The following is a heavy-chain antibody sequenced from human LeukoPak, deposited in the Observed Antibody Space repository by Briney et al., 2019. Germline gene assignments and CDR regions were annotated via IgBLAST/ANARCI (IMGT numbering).Heavy chain of an antibody. Sequence: ASVKLSCTASGYTFTSHGIGWIRHAPGQGLEWMGWISTYNSNTTYAQKLQGRVTMTTDTSTSTAYMELRSLRSDYTAVYYCARDLNTAMVQYYFDYWGQGTLVTVSS. D-gene: IGHD5-18*01. CDR1: GYTFTSHG. V-gene: IGHV1-18*01. J-gene: IGHJ4*02. CDR3: ARDLNTAMVQYYFDY. CDR2: ISTYNSNT.